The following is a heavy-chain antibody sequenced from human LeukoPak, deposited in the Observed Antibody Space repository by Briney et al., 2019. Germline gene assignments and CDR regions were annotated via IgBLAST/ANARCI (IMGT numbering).Heavy chain of an antibody. Sequence: GGSLRLSCAASGFTFSSYAMHWVRQAPGKGLEWVAVISYDGSNKYYADSVKGRFTISRDNSKNTLYLQMNSLRAEDTAVYYCARENYYGSGDVWGQGTTVTVSS. J-gene: IGHJ6*02. V-gene: IGHV3-30-3*01. CDR2: ISYDGSNK. CDR3: ARENYYGSGDV. CDR1: GFTFSSYA. D-gene: IGHD3-10*01.